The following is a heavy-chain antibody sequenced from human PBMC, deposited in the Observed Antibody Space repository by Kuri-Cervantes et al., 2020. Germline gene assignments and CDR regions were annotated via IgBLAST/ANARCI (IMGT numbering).Heavy chain of an antibody. Sequence: GGSLRLSCAASGFTFSSYAMHWVRQAPGKGLERVASIKQDGNEKYYVDSVKGRFTISRDNAKNSLYLQMNSLRAEDTAVYYCARAATSSRAGVYFDYWGQGTLVTVSS. CDR3: ARAATSSRAGVYFDY. J-gene: IGHJ4*02. CDR1: GFTFSSYA. V-gene: IGHV3-7*02. CDR2: IKQDGNEK. D-gene: IGHD6-25*01.